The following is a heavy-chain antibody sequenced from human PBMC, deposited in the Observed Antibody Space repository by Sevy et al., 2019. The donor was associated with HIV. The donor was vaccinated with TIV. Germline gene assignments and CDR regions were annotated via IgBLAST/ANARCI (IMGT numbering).Heavy chain of an antibody. Sequence: GGSLRLSCAASVFTFSSYAMHWVRQAPGKGLEWVAVISYDGSNKYYADSVKGRFTISRDNSKNTLYLQMNSLRAEDTAVYYCARDVLIAAAGTDYYYGMDVWGQGTTVTVSS. V-gene: IGHV3-30*04. J-gene: IGHJ6*02. CDR2: ISYDGSNK. CDR3: ARDVLIAAAGTDYYYGMDV. CDR1: VFTFSSYA. D-gene: IGHD6-13*01.